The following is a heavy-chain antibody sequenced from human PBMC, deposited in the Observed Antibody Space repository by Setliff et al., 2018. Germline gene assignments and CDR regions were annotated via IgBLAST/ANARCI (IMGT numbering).Heavy chain of an antibody. D-gene: IGHD2-15*01. CDR3: AISSLSICSGDTCPNAFDI. CDR2: ISAYNDNT. J-gene: IGHJ3*02. CDR1: GYMFRSYG. Sequence: ASVKVSCKASGYMFRSYGINWMRQAPGQGFEWMGWISAYNDNTKSAQKFQGRITMTTDTTTSAAYLELMSLRSDDTAVYYCAISSLSICSGDTCPNAFDIWGQGTMVTVSS. V-gene: IGHV1-18*04.